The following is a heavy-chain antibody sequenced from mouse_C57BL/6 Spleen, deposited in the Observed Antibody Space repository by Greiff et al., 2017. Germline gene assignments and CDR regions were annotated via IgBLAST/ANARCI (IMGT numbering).Heavy chain of an antibody. Sequence: EVQLQQSGPVLVKPAPSVTISCKVSGFSFTDYYMHWVKQSHGKSLAWIGLVYPYNGGTSYNQKFKSKVTLTVDTSTSPAYIELNSLTTEDSAVYYCAREEGQDYAMDYWGQGTSVTVSS. V-gene: IGHV1-36*01. CDR1: GFSFTDYY. D-gene: IGHD3-3*01. CDR2: VYPYNGGT. J-gene: IGHJ4*01. CDR3: AREEGQDYAMDY.